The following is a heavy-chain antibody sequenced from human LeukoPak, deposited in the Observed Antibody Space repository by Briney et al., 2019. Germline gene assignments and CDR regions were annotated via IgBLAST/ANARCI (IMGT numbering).Heavy chain of an antibody. J-gene: IGHJ6*03. CDR2: IYYSGSS. Sequence: ASETLSLTCNVSGGSISGYHWSWIRQPPGKGLEWLGYIYYSGSSNYNPSLKSRVTISADTSKNQFSLKLSSVTAADTAVYYCARVPRSYYYYYYMDVWGKGTTVTVSS. CDR3: ARVPRSYYYYYYMDV. V-gene: IGHV4-59*01. CDR1: GGSISGYH.